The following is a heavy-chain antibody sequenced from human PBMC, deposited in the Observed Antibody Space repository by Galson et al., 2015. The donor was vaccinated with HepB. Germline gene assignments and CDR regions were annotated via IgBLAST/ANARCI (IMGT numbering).Heavy chain of an antibody. Sequence: SVKVSCKASGYTFTGYYMHWVRQAPGQGLEWMGWINPNSGGTNYAQKFQGRVTMTRDTSISTAYMELSRLRSDDTAVYYCARDAVEEKQWPDYYFDYWGQGTLVTVSS. CDR2: INPNSGGT. V-gene: IGHV1-2*02. D-gene: IGHD6-19*01. J-gene: IGHJ4*02. CDR3: ARDAVEEKQWPDYYFDY. CDR1: GYTFTGYY.